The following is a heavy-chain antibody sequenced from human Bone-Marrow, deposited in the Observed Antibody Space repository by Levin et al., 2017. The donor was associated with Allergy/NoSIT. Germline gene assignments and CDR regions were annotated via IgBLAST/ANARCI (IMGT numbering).Heavy chain of an antibody. Sequence: SGESLKISCAASGFIFNNYWMTWVRQPPGKGLEWVANIVQDGSERNYVDSVEGRFTISRDNAKNSLFLQMNSLRAADTAVYYCARVYEREQSGHTWFDSWGQGTMVTVSA. CDR1: GFIFNNYW. D-gene: IGHD3-3*01. CDR3: ARVYEREQSGHTWFDS. J-gene: IGHJ5*01. V-gene: IGHV3-7*01. CDR2: IVQDGSER.